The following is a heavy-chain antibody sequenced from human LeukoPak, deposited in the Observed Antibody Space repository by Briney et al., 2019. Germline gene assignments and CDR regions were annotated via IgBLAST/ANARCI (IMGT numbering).Heavy chain of an antibody. D-gene: IGHD2-2*01. CDR2: ISRSGGST. CDR1: GFTFSSYA. J-gene: IGHJ4*02. CDR3: AKDGGIYCSSTSCYGYFDY. V-gene: IGHV3-23*01. Sequence: GGSLRLSCAASGFTFSSYAMSWVRQAPGKGLEWVSTISRSGGSTYYADSVKGRFTISRDNSKNTLYLQMNSLRAEDTAVYYCAKDGGIYCSSTSCYGYFDYWGQGTLVTVSS.